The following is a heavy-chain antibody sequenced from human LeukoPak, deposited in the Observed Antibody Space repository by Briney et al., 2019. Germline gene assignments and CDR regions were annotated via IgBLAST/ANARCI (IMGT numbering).Heavy chain of an antibody. CDR1: GLTISSYE. D-gene: IGHD1-26*01. J-gene: IGHJ6*03. CDR2: INWNGGST. CDR3: ARTRELLRDYYYYYMDV. V-gene: IGHV3-20*04. Sequence: RSGGSLRLSCAASGLTISSYEMSWVRQAAGKGLEWLSGINWNGGSTGYADSVKGRFTISRDNAKNSLYLQMNSLRAEDTALYYCARTRELLRDYYYYYMDVWGKGTTVTVSS.